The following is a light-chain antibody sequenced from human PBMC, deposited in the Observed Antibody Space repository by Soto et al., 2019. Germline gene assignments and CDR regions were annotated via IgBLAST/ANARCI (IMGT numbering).Light chain of an antibody. J-gene: IGKJ2*01. CDR1: QYISRY. V-gene: IGKV1-39*01. Sequence: DIQMTQSPSSLSASVGERVTITCRASQYISRYLNWYQQKAGKGPKLLIHTTSSLQSGVPSRFSGSESWTDFTLTISSLQPEDFATYYCQQSYSIPRTFGQGTTLEIK. CDR2: TTS. CDR3: QQSYSIPRT.